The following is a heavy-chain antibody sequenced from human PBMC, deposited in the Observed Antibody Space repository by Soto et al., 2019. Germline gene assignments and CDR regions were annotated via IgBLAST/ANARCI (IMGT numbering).Heavy chain of an antibody. D-gene: IGHD3-10*01. CDR2: ISGSGGST. Sequence: GSLRLSCAASGFTFSSYAMSWVRQAPGKGLERVSAISGSGGSTYYADSVKGRFTISRDNSKNTLYLQMNSLRAEDTAVYYCAKGPHYYGSGSYYFDYWGQGTLVTVSS. V-gene: IGHV3-23*01. CDR1: GFTFSSYA. CDR3: AKGPHYYGSGSYYFDY. J-gene: IGHJ4*02.